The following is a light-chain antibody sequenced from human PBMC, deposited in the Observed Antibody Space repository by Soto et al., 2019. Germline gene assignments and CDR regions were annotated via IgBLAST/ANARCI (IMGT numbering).Light chain of an antibody. CDR3: QQHNAWPLT. CDR2: VAS. Sequence: EIVLTQSPATLSVSPGERATLTCRASQTVGTSLAWYQQKPGQAPRLLIYVASTRATGVPSRFSGSGSGTDFALTISSLQSEDFAVYSCQQHNAWPLTFGGGTKVEIK. J-gene: IGKJ4*01. V-gene: IGKV3-15*01. CDR1: QTVGTS.